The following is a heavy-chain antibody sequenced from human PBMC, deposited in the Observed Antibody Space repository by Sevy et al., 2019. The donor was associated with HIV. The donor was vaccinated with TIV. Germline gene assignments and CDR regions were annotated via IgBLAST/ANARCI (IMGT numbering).Heavy chain of an antibody. Sequence: ASVKVSCKASGYIFTDYYIHWVRQAPGQGLEWMAWINSDSGVTNYAQRFQGEVTVTRDTSLSTAYLELSRLKSNDTAIYYCARLTTLVTSDLYGMDVWGQGTRVTVSS. CDR3: ARLTTLVTSDLYGMDV. CDR2: INSDSGVT. D-gene: IGHD4-4*01. J-gene: IGHJ6*02. CDR1: GYIFTDYY. V-gene: IGHV1-2*02.